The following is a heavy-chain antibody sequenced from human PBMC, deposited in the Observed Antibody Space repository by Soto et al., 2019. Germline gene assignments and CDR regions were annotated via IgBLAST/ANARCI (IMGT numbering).Heavy chain of an antibody. CDR2: IKSKTDGGTT. J-gene: IGHJ6*02. V-gene: IGHV3-15*07. CDR3: TTESVALRYYGMDV. Sequence: PGGSLRLSCAASGFTFSNAWMNWVRPAPGKGLEWVGRIKSKTDGGTTDYAAPVKGRFTISRDDSKNTLYLQMNSLKTEDTAVYYCTTESVALRYYGMDVWGQGTTVTVPS. D-gene: IGHD2-15*01. CDR1: GFTFSNAW.